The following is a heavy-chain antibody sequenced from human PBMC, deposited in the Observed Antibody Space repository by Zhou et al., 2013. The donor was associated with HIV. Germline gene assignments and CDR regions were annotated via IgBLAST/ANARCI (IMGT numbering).Heavy chain of an antibody. CDR2: IIPIFGTA. CDR3: VLMTTVHLYEDY. D-gene: IGHD4-17*01. J-gene: IGHJ4*02. CDR1: GGTFSSYA. V-gene: IGHV1-69*05. Sequence: QVQLVQSGAEVKKPGSSVKVSCKASGGTFSSYAISWVRQAPGQGLEWMGGIIPIFGTANYSQKFQGRVTITTDESTSTAYMELSSLRSEDTAVYYCVLMTTVHLYEDYWGQGNPWSPSPQ.